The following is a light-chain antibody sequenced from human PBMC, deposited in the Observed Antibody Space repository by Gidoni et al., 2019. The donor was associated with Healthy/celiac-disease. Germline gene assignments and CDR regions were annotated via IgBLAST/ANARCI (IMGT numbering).Light chain of an antibody. J-gene: IGKJ4*01. CDR3: QQRSNWPPLT. CDR2: DAS. V-gene: IGKV3-11*01. CDR1: QSVSSY. Sequence: EMVFTQSPATLSLFPGERATLSCRASQSVSSYLAWYQQKPGQAPRLLIYDASNRATGIPARFSGSGSGTDFTLTISSLEPEDFAVYYCQQRSNWPPLTFGEGTKVEIK.